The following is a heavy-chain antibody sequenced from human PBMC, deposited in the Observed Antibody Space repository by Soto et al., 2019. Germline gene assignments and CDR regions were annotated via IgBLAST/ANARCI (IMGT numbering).Heavy chain of an antibody. CDR2: ISHTGNTI. CDR3: VKNQGSAWYFEY. Sequence: EVQLLESGGGLVQPGGSLRLSCAASRFTFSNYAMSWVRQAPGKGLEWVSSISHTGNTIYYADSVKGRFTISRDNSKNTLYLGMNSQRAEDTAVYYCVKNQGSAWYFEYWGQGTLVTVSS. V-gene: IGHV3-23*01. D-gene: IGHD6-19*01. CDR1: RFTFSNYA. J-gene: IGHJ4*02.